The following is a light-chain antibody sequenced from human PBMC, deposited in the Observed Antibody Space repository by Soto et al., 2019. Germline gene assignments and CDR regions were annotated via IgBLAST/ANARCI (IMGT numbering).Light chain of an antibody. CDR1: QSISSY. V-gene: IGKV3-11*01. CDR2: DAS. CDR3: NKGRTWPYP. J-gene: IGKJ3*01. Sequence: EIVLTQSPATLSLSPGERATLSCRASQSISSYLAWYQQKPDQAPRLLIYDASNRATGIPARFSGSGSGTDFTLTISTLEPEDFAVYYCNKGRTWPYPFGPGTKVDNK.